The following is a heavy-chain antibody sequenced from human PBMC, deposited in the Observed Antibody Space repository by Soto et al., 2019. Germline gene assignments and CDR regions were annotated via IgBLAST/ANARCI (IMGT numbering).Heavy chain of an antibody. CDR3: ARHKGSSSWYPFDY. CDR2: ISYSGST. D-gene: IGHD6-13*01. CDR1: GGSISSGGYS. Sequence: SETLSLTCAVSGGSISSGGYSWSWIRQPPGKGLEWIGYISYSGSTNYNPSLKSRVTISMDTSNNQFSLKLTSVTAADTAVYYCARHKGSSSWYPFDYWGQGALVTVSS. J-gene: IGHJ4*02. V-gene: IGHV4-61*08.